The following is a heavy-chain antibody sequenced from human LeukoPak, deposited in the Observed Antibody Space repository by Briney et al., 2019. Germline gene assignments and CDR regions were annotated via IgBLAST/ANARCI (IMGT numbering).Heavy chain of an antibody. J-gene: IGHJ4*02. Sequence: SETLSLTCAVYGGSFSGYYWSWIRQPPGKGLEWIGEINHSGSTNYDPSLKSRVTISVDTSKNQFSLKLSSVTAADTAVYYCASSPLRYCSSTSCHGRLDYWGQGPLVTVSS. CDR1: GGSFSGYY. CDR2: INHSGST. V-gene: IGHV4-34*01. CDR3: ASSPLRYCSSTSCHGRLDY. D-gene: IGHD2-2*01.